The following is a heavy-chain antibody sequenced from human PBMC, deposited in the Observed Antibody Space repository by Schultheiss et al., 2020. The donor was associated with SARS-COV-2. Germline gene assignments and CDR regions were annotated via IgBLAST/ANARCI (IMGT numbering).Heavy chain of an antibody. CDR3: ARTGGSPPYYYYYGMDV. CDR2: IWYDGSNK. Sequence: GGSLRLSCAASGFTFSSYGMHWVRQAPGKGLEWVAVIWYDGSNKYYADSVKGRFTISRDNSKNTLYLQMNSLRAEDTAVYYCARTGGSPPYYYYYGMDVWGQGTTVIVSS. J-gene: IGHJ6*02. D-gene: IGHD5-12*01. V-gene: IGHV3-33*01. CDR1: GFTFSSYG.